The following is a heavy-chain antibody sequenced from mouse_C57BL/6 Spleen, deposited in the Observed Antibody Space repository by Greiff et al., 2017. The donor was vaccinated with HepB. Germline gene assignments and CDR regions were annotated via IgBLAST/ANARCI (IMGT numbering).Heavy chain of an antibody. CDR3: ARPLYYSNSWFAY. CDR2: IYPGDGDT. D-gene: IGHD2-5*01. V-gene: IGHV1-82*01. Sequence: QVQLQQSGPELVKPGASVKISCKASGYAFSSSWMNWVKQRPGKGLEWIGRIYPGDGDTNYNGKFKGKATLTADKSSSTAYMQLSSLTSEDSAVYFCARPLYYSNSWFAYWGQGTLVTVSA. CDR1: GYAFSSSW. J-gene: IGHJ3*01.